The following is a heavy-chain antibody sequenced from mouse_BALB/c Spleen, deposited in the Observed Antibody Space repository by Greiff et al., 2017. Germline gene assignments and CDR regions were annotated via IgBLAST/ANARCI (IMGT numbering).Heavy chain of an antibody. V-gene: IGHV3-8*02. Sequence: EVQLQESGPSLVKPSQTLSLTCSVTGDSITSCYWNWIRKFPGNKLEYMGYISYSGSTYYNPSLKSRISITRDTSKNQYYLQLNSVTTEDTATYYCARSDLYYTMDYWGQGTSVTVSS. CDR1: GDSITSCY. CDR2: ISYSGST. CDR3: ARSDLYYTMDY. J-gene: IGHJ4*01.